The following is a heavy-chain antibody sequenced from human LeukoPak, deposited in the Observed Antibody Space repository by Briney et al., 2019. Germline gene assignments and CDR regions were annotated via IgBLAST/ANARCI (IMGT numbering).Heavy chain of an antibody. D-gene: IGHD4-17*01. V-gene: IGHV4-59*01. CDR3: ARGRTTNFDY. CDR1: GGSISSYY. Sequence: SETLSLTCTVSGGSISSYYWSWIRQPPGKGLEWIGYIYYSGGTNYNPSLKSRVTISVDTSKNQFSLKLSSVTAADSAVYYCARGRTTNFDYWGQGTLVTVSS. CDR2: IYYSGGT. J-gene: IGHJ4*02.